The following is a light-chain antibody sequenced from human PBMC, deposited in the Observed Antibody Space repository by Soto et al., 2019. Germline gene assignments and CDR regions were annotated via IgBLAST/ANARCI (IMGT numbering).Light chain of an antibody. V-gene: IGLV2-14*01. CDR1: SIDIAPYNY. J-gene: IGLJ1*01. CDR3: SSYTSSTNYV. Sequence: VLTQPASVSGSPGQSLTISCTGTSIDIAPYNYVSWYQQHPGKAPKLIIYEVSYRPSGISNRFSGSKSGNTASLTISGLQAEDEADYYCSSYTSSTNYVFGTGTKVTAL. CDR2: EVS.